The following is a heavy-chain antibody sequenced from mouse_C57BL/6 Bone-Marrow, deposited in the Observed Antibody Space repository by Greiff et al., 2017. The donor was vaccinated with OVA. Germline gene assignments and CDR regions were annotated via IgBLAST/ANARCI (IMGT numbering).Heavy chain of an antibody. CDR3: ARKVDGYYDAMDY. D-gene: IGHD2-3*01. V-gene: IGHV1-55*01. Sequence: QVQLKQPGAELVKPGASVKMSCKASGYTFTSYWITWVKQRPGQGLEWIGDIYPGSGSTNYNEKFKSKATLTVDTSSSTAYMQLSSLTSEDSAVYYCARKVDGYYDAMDYWGQGTSVTVSS. CDR2: IYPGSGST. J-gene: IGHJ4*01. CDR1: GYTFTSYW.